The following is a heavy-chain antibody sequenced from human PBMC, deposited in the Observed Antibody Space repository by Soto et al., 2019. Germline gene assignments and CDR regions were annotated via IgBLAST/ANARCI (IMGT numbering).Heavy chain of an antibody. V-gene: IGHV3-9*01. CDR1: GFTFDGYA. CDR3: AKDSGYYYMDV. Sequence: PGGSLRLSCAASGFTFDGYAMHWVRQAPGKGLEWVSGISWNSGSIGYADSVKGRFTISRDNAKNSLYLQMNSLRAEDTALYYCAKDSGYYYMDVWGKGTTVTVSS. J-gene: IGHJ6*03. CDR2: ISWNSGSI.